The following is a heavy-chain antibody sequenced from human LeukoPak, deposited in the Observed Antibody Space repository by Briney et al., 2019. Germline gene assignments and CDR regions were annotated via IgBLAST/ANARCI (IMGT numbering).Heavy chain of an antibody. Sequence: GASVKVSCKASGYTFTSYDINWVRQATGQGLEWMGWMNPNSGNTGYAQKFQGRVTMTRNTSISTAYMELSSLRSEDTAVYYCAREGRRNYYDSSGQSGYWGQGTLVTVSS. CDR2: MNPNSGNT. CDR1: GYTFTSYD. D-gene: IGHD3-22*01. V-gene: IGHV1-8*01. J-gene: IGHJ4*02. CDR3: AREGRRNYYDSSGQSGY.